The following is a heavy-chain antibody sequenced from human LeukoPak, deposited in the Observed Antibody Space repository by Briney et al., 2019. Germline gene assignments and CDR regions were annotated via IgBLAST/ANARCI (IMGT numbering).Heavy chain of an antibody. J-gene: IGHJ4*02. CDR1: GFTFDDYA. Sequence: TGGSLRLSCAASGFTFDDYAMHWVRQAPGKGLEWVSGISWNSGSIGYADSVKGRFTISRDNSKNTLYLQMNSLRAEDTAVYYCAKAPRWALERWLQLGYFDYWGQGTLVTVSS. CDR3: AKAPRWALERWLQLGYFDY. CDR2: ISWNSGSI. D-gene: IGHD5-24*01. V-gene: IGHV3-9*01.